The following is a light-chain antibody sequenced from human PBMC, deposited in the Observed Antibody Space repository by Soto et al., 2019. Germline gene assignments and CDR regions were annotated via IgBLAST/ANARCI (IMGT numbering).Light chain of an antibody. CDR2: ATS. J-gene: IGKJ1*01. CDR3: QKSYNIRSP. CDR1: QSISRY. Sequence: DIQITQSPSSLSASVGDRVSITCRASQSISRYLHWYQQKPGKAPNLLIYATSSLQSGVPSRFSGSGSGKDFTLPITSLQPEDFPTYYCQKSYNIRSPFGQGPK. V-gene: IGKV1-39*01.